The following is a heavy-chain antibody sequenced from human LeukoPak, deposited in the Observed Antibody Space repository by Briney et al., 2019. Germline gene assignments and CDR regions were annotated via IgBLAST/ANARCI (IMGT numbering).Heavy chain of an antibody. D-gene: IGHD3-10*01. CDR1: GFTFSSYG. Sequence: GGSLRLSCAASGFTFSSYGMHWVRQAPGKGLEWVSAISGSGGSTYYADSVKGRFTISRDNAKNSLYLQMNSLRAEDTAVYYCARRSEGLWFGESYFDYWGQGTLVTVSS. V-gene: IGHV3-21*01. CDR2: ISGSGGST. CDR3: ARRSEGLWFGESYFDY. J-gene: IGHJ4*02.